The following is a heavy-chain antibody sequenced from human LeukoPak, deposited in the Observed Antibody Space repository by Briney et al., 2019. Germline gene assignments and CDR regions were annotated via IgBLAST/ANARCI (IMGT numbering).Heavy chain of an antibody. J-gene: IGHJ4*02. CDR2: INWNGGST. CDR3: ARDYSTVTTFFDY. V-gene: IGHV3-20*04. CDR1: GFTFGDYG. Sequence: PGGSLRLSCAASGFTFGDYGMSWVRQAPGKGLEWVSGINWNGGSTGYADSVKGRFTISGDNAKNSLYLQMNSLRAEDTAVYYCARDYSTVTTFFDYWGQGTLVTVSS. D-gene: IGHD4-17*01.